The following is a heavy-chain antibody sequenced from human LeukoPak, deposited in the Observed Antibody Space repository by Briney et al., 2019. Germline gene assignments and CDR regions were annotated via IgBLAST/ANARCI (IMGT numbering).Heavy chain of an antibody. Sequence: GGSLRLSCAASGFTFSSYGIHWVRQAPGKGLEWVAFILYDGSNKYYADSVKGRFTISRDNSKNTLYLQMNSLRAEDTAVYYCARDPEDIVVVPAAIGGWFDPWGQGTLVTVSS. CDR1: GFTFSSYG. CDR2: ILYDGSNK. J-gene: IGHJ5*02. CDR3: ARDPEDIVVVPAAIGGWFDP. V-gene: IGHV3-30*02. D-gene: IGHD2-2*02.